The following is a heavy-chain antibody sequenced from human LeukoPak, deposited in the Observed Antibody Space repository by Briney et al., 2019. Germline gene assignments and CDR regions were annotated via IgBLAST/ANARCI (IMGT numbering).Heavy chain of an antibody. J-gene: IGHJ4*02. D-gene: IGHD3-22*01. CDR1: VYTFTSYD. V-gene: IGHV1-8*01. Sequence: ASLKGSCKASVYTFTSYDINWVRQATGQGLEWRGWMNPNSGNTGYAQKFQGRVTMTRNTSISTAYRELRSLRSDDTAVYYCARDLGAYYYDSSGYSLHWGQGTLVTVSS. CDR2: MNPNSGNT. CDR3: ARDLGAYYYDSSGYSLH.